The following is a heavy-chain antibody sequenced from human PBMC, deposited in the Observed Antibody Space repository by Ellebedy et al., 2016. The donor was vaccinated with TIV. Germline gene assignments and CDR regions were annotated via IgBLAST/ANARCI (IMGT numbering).Heavy chain of an antibody. D-gene: IGHD2-21*02. CDR1: GYTFTGYY. CDR2: INPKNGGT. Sequence: AASVKVSCKASGYTFTGYYIHWVRQAPGQGLEWMGWINPKNGGTNYAQKFQGRVTMTRETSISTAYMELSWLRSDDTAGYYCARDGACGGDCYGDNYWGQGSLVTVSS. V-gene: IGHV1-2*02. CDR3: ARDGACGGDCYGDNY. J-gene: IGHJ4*02.